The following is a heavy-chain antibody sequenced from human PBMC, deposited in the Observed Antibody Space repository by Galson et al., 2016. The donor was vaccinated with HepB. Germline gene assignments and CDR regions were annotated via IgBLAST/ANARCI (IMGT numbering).Heavy chain of an antibody. D-gene: IGHD3-10*01. CDR2: IKQDGSEE. V-gene: IGHV3-7*03. Sequence: SLTLSCAAPGFTFSRYWMTLVRQAPGKGLEWVANIKQDGSEEYYVDSVKGRFTVSRDNAKNSLSLHMNSLRADDTAVYYCARSYGFASYYSVPFYWGQGTLVTVSS. J-gene: IGHJ4*02. CDR3: ARSYGFASYYSVPFY. CDR1: GFTFSRYW.